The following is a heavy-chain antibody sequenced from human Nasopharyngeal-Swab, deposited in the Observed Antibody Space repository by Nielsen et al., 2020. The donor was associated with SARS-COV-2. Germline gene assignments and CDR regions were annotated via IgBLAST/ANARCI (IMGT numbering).Heavy chain of an antibody. CDR3: VRDLAGTYGS. CDR2: VNEDGTTT. D-gene: IGHD4-17*01. V-gene: IGHV3-74*01. Sequence: GESLKISCEASGFTFSKYWMHWVRQTPGTGLVWVSRVNEDGTTTTYADSVKGLFTIYRDNVQNTLYLQMHGLKAEDTAFYYCVRDLAGTYGSWGQGTLVTVSS. CDR1: GFTFSKYW. J-gene: IGHJ5*02.